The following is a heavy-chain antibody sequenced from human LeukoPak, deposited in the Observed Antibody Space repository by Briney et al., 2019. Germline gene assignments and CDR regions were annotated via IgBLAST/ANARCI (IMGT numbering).Heavy chain of an antibody. CDR1: GGSISSYY. Sequence: SETLSLTCTVSGGSISSYYWSWIRQPPGKGLEWIGYIYTSGSTNYNPSLKSRGTISVDTSENQFSLKLSSVTAADTDVYYCARLGEYYDFWSGYYPKWFDPWGQGTLVTVSS. V-gene: IGHV4-4*09. D-gene: IGHD3-3*01. CDR2: IYTSGST. J-gene: IGHJ5*02. CDR3: ARLGEYYDFWSGYYPKWFDP.